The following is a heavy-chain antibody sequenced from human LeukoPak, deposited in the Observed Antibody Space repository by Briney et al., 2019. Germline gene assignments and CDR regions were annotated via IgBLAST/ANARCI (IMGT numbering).Heavy chain of an antibody. CDR2: IYYSGST. J-gene: IGHJ4*02. Sequence: SETLPLTCTVSGGSISSSSYYWGWIRQPPGKGLEWIGSIYYSGSTYYNPSLKSRVTISVDTSKDQFSLKLSSVTAADTAVYYCARQAPSTYYYDSSGYVWGQGTLVTVSS. D-gene: IGHD3-22*01. CDR1: GGSISSSSYY. V-gene: IGHV4-39*01. CDR3: ARQAPSTYYYDSSGYV.